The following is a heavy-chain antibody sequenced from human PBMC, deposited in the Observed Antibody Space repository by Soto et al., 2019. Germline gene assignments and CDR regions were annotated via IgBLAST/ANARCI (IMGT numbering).Heavy chain of an antibody. J-gene: IGHJ4*02. CDR3: ARGAYYTAVANFDS. V-gene: IGHV6-1*01. CDR1: GDSVSRNNAA. D-gene: IGHD3-3*01. Sequence: SQTLSLTCGISGDSVSRNNAAWYWIRQSPSRGLEWLGRTYYRSTWYYDYAASVRGRIIINPDTSKNQFSLHLTSVTPDDTAVYYCARGAYYTAVANFDSWGQGTLVTVSS. CDR2: TYYRSTWYY.